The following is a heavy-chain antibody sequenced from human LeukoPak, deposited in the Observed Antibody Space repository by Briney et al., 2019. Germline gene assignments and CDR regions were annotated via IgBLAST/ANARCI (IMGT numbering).Heavy chain of an antibody. CDR3: AKVPIRGYSGSYLDY. V-gene: IGHV3-30-3*01. D-gene: IGHD5-12*01. J-gene: IGHJ4*02. CDR1: GFSFSSYA. Sequence: GGSLRLSCAASGFSFSSYAMHWVRRAPGKGLEWVAVISYDGSNKYYADSVKGRFTISRDNSKNTLYLQMNSLRAEDTAVYYCAKVPIRGYSGSYLDYWGQGTLVTVSS. CDR2: ISYDGSNK.